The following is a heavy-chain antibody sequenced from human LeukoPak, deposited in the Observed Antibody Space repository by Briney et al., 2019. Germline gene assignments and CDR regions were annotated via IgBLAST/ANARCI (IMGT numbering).Heavy chain of an antibody. CDR2: IKSKTDGGTT. D-gene: IGHD3-3*01. CDR3: TKGGYYDFWSGYYTGYYFDY. V-gene: IGHV3-15*07. Sequence: GGSLRLSCAASGFTFSNAWMNWVRQAPGKGLEWVGRIKSKTDGGTTDYAAPVKGRFTISRDDSKNTLYLQMNSLETEDTAVYYCTKGGYYDFWSGYYTGYYFDYWGQGTLVTVSS. CDR1: GFTFSNAW. J-gene: IGHJ4*02.